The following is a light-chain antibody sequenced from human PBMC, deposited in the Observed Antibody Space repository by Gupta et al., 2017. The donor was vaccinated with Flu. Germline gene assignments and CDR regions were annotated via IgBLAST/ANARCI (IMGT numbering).Light chain of an antibody. V-gene: IGKV3-11*01. CDR2: DVS. CDR1: QTVSTY. Sequence: GDRATLSCRASQTVSTYLAWYQQRPGQAPRLLMYDVSTRAAGVPARFSGSGSGTDFTLTISSLEPEDFAVYYCQQRVSWPRTFGGGTKVEIK. J-gene: IGKJ4*02. CDR3: QQRVSWPRT.